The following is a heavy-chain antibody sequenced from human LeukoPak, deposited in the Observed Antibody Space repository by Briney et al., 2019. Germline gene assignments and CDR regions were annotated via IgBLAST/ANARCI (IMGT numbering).Heavy chain of an antibody. CDR3: ATSLSGWGTYHYMDV. D-gene: IGHD6-19*01. Sequence: GGSLRLSCAASGFTFSDYYMSWIRQAPGKGLEWVSYISSSGSTIYYADSVKGRFTISRDNAKNSLYLQMNILRVEDTAVYYCATSLSGWGTYHYMDVWGKGTTVTISS. V-gene: IGHV3-11*04. J-gene: IGHJ6*03. CDR2: ISSSGSTI. CDR1: GFTFSDYY.